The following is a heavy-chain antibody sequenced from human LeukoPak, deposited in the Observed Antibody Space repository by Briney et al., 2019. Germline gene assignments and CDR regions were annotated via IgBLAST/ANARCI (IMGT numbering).Heavy chain of an antibody. V-gene: IGHV4-4*02. Sequence: PSGTLSLTCAVSGGSISSSNWWSWVRQPPGKGLEWIGEIYHSGSTNYNPSLKSRVTISVDKSKNQFSLKLSSVTAADTAVYYCARESGGHYYDSSGYSFSFDYWGQGTLVTVSS. CDR1: GGSISSSNW. J-gene: IGHJ4*02. CDR2: IYHSGST. CDR3: ARESGGHYYDSSGYSFSFDY. D-gene: IGHD3-22*01.